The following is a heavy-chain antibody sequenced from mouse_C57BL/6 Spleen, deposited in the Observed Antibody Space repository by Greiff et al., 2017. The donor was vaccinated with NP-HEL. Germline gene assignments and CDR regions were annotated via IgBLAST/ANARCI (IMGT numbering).Heavy chain of an antibody. CDR2: LDPANGTT. J-gene: IGHJ1*03. CDR1: GFNIKNTY. V-gene: IGHV14-3*01. D-gene: IGHD1-1*01. CDR3: AREDYGYWYFDV. Sequence: VQLKQSVAELVRPGASVKLYCTASGFNIKNTYMHWVKQRPEQGLEWIGRLDPANGTTKYAPKFQGKATITADTSSNTTYLQLSSLTSDDTASYYCAREDYGYWYFDVWGTGTTGTVSS.